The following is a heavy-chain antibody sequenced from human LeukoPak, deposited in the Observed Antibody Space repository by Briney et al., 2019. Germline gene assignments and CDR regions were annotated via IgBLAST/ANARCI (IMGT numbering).Heavy chain of an antibody. J-gene: IGHJ6*03. CDR3: ARGRDFWSGYYHYYYYYYMDV. CDR2: INHSGST. CDR1: GGSFSGYY. V-gene: IGHV4-34*01. D-gene: IGHD3-3*01. Sequence: PSETLSLTCAVYGGSFSGYYWSWIRQPPGKGLEWIGEINHSGSTNYNPSLKSRVTISVDTSKNQFSLKLSSVTAADTAVYYCARGRDFWSGYYHYYYYYYMDVWGKGTTVTVSS.